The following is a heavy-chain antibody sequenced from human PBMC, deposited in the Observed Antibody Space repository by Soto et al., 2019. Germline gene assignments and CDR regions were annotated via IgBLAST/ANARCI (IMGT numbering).Heavy chain of an antibody. Sequence: QLQLQESGPGLVKPSETLSLTCTVSGGSISSSSYYWGWISQPPGKGLEWIGSIYYSGSTYYNPSLKSRVTISVDTSKNQFSLKLSSVTAADTAVYYCARSMVRGVINWFDPWGQGTLVTVSS. V-gene: IGHV4-39*01. D-gene: IGHD3-10*01. CDR1: GGSISSSSYY. J-gene: IGHJ5*02. CDR3: ARSMVRGVINWFDP. CDR2: IYYSGST.